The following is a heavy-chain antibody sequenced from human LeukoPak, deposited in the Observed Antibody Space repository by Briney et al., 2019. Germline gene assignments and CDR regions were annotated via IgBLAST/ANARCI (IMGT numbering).Heavy chain of an antibody. CDR2: IIPIFGTA. CDR1: GGTFSSYA. CDR3: AREIYDYVWGSYRLFDY. J-gene: IGHJ4*02. Sequence: SVKVSCKASGGTFSSYAISWVRQAPGQGLEWMGGIIPIFGTAIYAQKFQGRVTITADESTSTAYMELSSLRSEDTAVYYCAREIYDYVWGSYRLFDYWGQGTLVTVSS. V-gene: IGHV1-69*01. D-gene: IGHD3-16*02.